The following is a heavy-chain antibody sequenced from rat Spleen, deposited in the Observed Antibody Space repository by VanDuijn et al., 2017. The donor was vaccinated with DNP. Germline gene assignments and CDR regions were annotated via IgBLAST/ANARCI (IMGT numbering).Heavy chain of an antibody. Sequence: EVKLVESGGGLVQPGRSLKLSCTASGFNFNDNWMGWVRQAPTKGLEWVAYINHDGRGTYNGDSVKGRFTISRDTAKSTLYLQMNSLRSEDTATYYCARFTTGPMDAWGQGTSVTVSS. CDR3: ARFTTGPMDA. CDR1: GFNFNDNW. D-gene: IGHD1-6*01. CDR2: INHDGRGT. V-gene: IGHV5-22*01. J-gene: IGHJ4*01.